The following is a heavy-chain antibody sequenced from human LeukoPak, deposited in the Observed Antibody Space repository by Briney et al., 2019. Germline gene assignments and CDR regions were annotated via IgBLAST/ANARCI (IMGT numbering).Heavy chain of an antibody. D-gene: IGHD3-10*01. CDR3: ARDGRYGSGIHYYYYMDV. J-gene: IGHJ6*03. V-gene: IGHV3-30*03. CDR1: GFTFSSYG. Sequence: GGSLRLSCAASGFTFSSYGMGWVRQAPGKGLEWVAVISYDGSNKYYADSVKGRFTISRDNSKNTLYLQMNSLRAEDTAVYYCARDGRYGSGIHYYYYMDVWGKGTTVTVSS. CDR2: ISYDGSNK.